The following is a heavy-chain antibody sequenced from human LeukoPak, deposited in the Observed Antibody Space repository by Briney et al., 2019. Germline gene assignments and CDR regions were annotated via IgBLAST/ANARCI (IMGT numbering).Heavy chain of an antibody. CDR2: ITSSSSYI. D-gene: IGHD1-26*01. CDR3: ARDPYSGSYGDYYYYYMDV. Sequence: GGSLRLSCAASGFTFSSYEMNWVRQAPGKGLEWVSSITSSSSYIYYADSVKGRFTISRDNAKSSLYLQMNSLRDEDTAVYYCARDPYSGSYGDYYYYYMDVWGKGTTVTISS. J-gene: IGHJ6*03. CDR1: GFTFSSYE. V-gene: IGHV3-21*01.